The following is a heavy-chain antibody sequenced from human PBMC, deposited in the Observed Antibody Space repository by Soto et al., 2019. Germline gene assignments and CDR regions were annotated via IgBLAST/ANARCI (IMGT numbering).Heavy chain of an antibody. V-gene: IGHV1-3*01. D-gene: IGHD2-21*02. CDR3: ARSIVVVTALDY. J-gene: IGHJ4*02. CDR1: VYTFTIYA. Sequence: ASVKVSCTSSVYTFTIYAIHWVRQAPGQRLEWMGWINAGNGNTKYSQKFQGRVTITRDTSASTAYMELSSLRSEDTAVYYCARSIVVVTALDYWGQGTLVTVS. CDR2: INAGNGNT.